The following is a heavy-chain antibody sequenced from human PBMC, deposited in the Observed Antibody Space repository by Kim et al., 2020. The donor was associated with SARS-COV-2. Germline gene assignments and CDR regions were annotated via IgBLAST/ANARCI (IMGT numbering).Heavy chain of an antibody. J-gene: IGHJ5*02. D-gene: IGHD4-4*01. CDR2: IYSGGST. Sequence: GGSLRLSCAASGFTVSSNYMSWVRQAPGKGLEWVSVIYSGGSTYYADSMKGRFTISRDNSKNTLYLQMNSLRAEDTAVYYCARAKGHSNAWGWFDPWGQGTLVTVSS. CDR1: GFTVSSNY. V-gene: IGHV3-66*01. CDR3: ARAKGHSNAWGWFDP.